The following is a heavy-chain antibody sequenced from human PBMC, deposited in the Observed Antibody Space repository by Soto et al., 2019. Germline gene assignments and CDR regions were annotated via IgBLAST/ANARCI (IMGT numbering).Heavy chain of an antibody. J-gene: IGHJ6*02. CDR1: GYTFTSYG. D-gene: IGHD5-18*01. CDR2: ISAYNGNT. V-gene: IGHV1-18*01. Sequence: QVQLVQSGAEVKKPGASVKVSCKASGYTFTSYGISWLRQAPGQGLEGMGWISAYNGNTNYAQKLQGRVPMTTDTSTSTAYMELRSLRSDDTAVYYCARWDTAMAMRGYYYCDMDVWGQGTTVTGSS. CDR3: ARWDTAMAMRGYYYCDMDV.